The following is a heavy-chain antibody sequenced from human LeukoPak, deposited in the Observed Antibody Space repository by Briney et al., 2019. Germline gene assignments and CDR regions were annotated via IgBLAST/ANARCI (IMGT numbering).Heavy chain of an antibody. CDR3: ARGIYALWAFDI. D-gene: IGHD3-10*01. CDR1: GGSFSGYY. V-gene: IGHV4-34*01. Sequence: KPSETLSLTCAVYGGSFSGYYWSWIRQPPGKGLEWIGEINHSGSTNYNPSLKSRVTISVDTSKNQFSLKLSSVTAADTAVYYCARGIYALWAFDIWGQGTMVTVSS. CDR2: INHSGST. J-gene: IGHJ3*02.